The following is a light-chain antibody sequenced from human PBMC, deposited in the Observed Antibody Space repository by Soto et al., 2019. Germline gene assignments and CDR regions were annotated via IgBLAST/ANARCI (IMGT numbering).Light chain of an antibody. V-gene: IGLV2-23*01. J-gene: IGLJ1*01. Sequence: QSFLTQPASVSGSPGQSITISCTGTNNLVSWYQQHPGKAPKVVLYEGTKRPSGVSNRFSGSNSGSTASLTISGLQAEDEAHYFCCAYVGARSYVFGPGTKVTVL. CDR3: CAYVGARSYV. CDR1: NNL. CDR2: EGT.